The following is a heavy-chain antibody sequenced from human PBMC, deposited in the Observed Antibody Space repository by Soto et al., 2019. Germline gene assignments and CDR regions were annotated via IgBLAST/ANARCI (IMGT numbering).Heavy chain of an antibody. CDR1: GFTFSSYA. CDR3: ARVFAQTYYYDSSGYSWTPPFDY. CDR2: ISYDGSNK. Sequence: GGSLRLSCAASGFTFSSYAMHWVRQAPGKGLEWVAVISYDGSNKYYADSVKGRFTISRDNSKNTLYLQMNSLRAEDTAVYYCARVFAQTYYYDSSGYSWTPPFDYWGQGTLVTVPS. D-gene: IGHD3-22*01. J-gene: IGHJ4*02. V-gene: IGHV3-30-3*01.